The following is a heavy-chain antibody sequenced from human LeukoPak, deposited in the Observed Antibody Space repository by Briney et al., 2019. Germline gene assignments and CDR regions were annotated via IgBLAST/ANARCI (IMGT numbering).Heavy chain of an antibody. Sequence: GGSLRLSCAASGFTVSNNYMSWVRQAPGQGLEWVCVIYSAGSTYYADSVKGRFTISRDNSKNTLYLQMNSLRAEDTAVYYCARESRLYAFDIWGQGTMVTVSS. CDR2: IYSAGST. D-gene: IGHD6-13*01. CDR3: ARESRLYAFDI. V-gene: IGHV3-53*01. J-gene: IGHJ3*02. CDR1: GFTVSNNY.